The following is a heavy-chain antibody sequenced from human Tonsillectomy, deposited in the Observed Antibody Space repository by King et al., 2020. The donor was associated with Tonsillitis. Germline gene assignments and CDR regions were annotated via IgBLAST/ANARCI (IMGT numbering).Heavy chain of an antibody. Sequence: VQLVESGGGLVQPGRSLRLSCAASGFTFDDYAMHWVRQVPGKGLVWVSGITWNSGSIGYADSVKGRLTISRDNAKNSLYLQMNSLRAEDTALYYCVKDKGRVATTRFEYWGQGTLVIVSS. CDR1: GFTFDDYA. D-gene: IGHD1-1*01. V-gene: IGHV3-9*01. CDR2: ITWNSGSI. J-gene: IGHJ4*02. CDR3: VKDKGRVATTRFEY.